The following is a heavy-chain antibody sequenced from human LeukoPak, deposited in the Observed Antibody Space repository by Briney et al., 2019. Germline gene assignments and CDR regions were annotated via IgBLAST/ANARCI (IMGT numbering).Heavy chain of an antibody. CDR2: ISSSGSTI. CDR1: GFTFSSYE. D-gene: IGHD1/OR15-1a*01. CDR3: AGGWSNGASFDY. V-gene: IGHV3-48*03. J-gene: IGHJ4*02. Sequence: PGGSLRLSCAASGFTFSSYEMNWVRQAPGKGLEWVSYISSSGSTIYYADSVKGRFTISRDNAKNTLYLQMSSLRAEDTAVYYCAGGWSNGASFDYWGQGTLVTVSS.